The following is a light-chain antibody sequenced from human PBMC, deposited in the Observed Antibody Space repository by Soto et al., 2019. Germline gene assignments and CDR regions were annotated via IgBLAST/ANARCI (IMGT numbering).Light chain of an antibody. J-gene: IGKJ1*01. Sequence: DIQMTQSPSSLSASVGDRVTITCRASQGIHTYVAWYQQKAGKAPKLLIYAASTLQSGVPSRFSGSGSGTHFPLPISSLQPEDFAPYYCQKYNSDPQTFGQGTKVEIK. CDR1: QGIHTY. V-gene: IGKV1-27*01. CDR3: QKYNSDPQT. CDR2: AAS.